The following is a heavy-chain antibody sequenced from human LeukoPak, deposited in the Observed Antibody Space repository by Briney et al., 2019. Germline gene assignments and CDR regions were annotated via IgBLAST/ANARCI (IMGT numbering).Heavy chain of an antibody. CDR1: GFTFSSYS. Sequence: PGGSLRLSXAASGFTFSSYSMNWIRQAPGKGLEGVSSISSSGSYIYYADSGKGRFTISRDNAKNSLYLQMNSLRAEDTAVYYCARDSIGYSYGTGYWGQGTLVTVSS. V-gene: IGHV3-21*01. D-gene: IGHD5-18*01. CDR3: ARDSIGYSYGTGY. J-gene: IGHJ4*02. CDR2: ISSSGSYI.